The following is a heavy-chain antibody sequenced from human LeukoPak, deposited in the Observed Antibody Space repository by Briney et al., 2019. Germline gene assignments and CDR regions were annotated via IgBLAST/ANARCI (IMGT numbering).Heavy chain of an antibody. CDR1: GFTFSSYE. Sequence: GGSLRLSCAASGFTFSSYEMNWVRQAPGKGLEWVSYISSSGSTIYYADSVKGRFTISRGNAKNSLYLKMNSLRAEDTAVYYCARDLYNSGRSGIREFDYWGQGTLVTVSS. CDR3: ARDLYNSGRSGIREFDY. V-gene: IGHV3-48*03. D-gene: IGHD5-12*01. J-gene: IGHJ4*02. CDR2: ISSSGSTI.